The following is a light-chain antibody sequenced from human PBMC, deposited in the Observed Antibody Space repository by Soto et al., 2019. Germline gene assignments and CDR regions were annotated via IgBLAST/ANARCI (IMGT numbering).Light chain of an antibody. V-gene: IGKV1-5*01. J-gene: IGKJ2*01. Sequence: DFHMTQSPSTLSASVGDRVTITCRASQSISSWLAWYQQKPGKAPKLLIYDASSLESGVPSRFSGSGSGTEFTLTISSLQPDDSATYFGQQYNSYSYTFGQGTKLEIK. CDR1: QSISSW. CDR3: QQYNSYSYT. CDR2: DAS.